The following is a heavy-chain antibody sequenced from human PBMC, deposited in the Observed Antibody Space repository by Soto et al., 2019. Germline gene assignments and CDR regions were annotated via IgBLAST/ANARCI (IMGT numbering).Heavy chain of an antibody. Sequence: GGSLRLSCAASGFTFSSYAMHWVRQAPGKGLEWVAVISYDGSNKYYADSVKGRFTISRDNSKNPLYLQMNSLRAEYTAVYYCARQGIAVAGGFDYWGQGTLVTVSS. D-gene: IGHD6-19*01. CDR1: GFTFSSYA. V-gene: IGHV3-30*04. CDR2: ISYDGSNK. J-gene: IGHJ4*02. CDR3: ARQGIAVAGGFDY.